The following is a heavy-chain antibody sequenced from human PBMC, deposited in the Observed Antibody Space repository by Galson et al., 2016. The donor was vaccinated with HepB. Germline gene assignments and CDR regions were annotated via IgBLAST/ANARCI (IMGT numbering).Heavy chain of an antibody. CDR1: GFTFGKYI. J-gene: IGHJ4*02. CDR2: ISYDGNNK. D-gene: IGHD6-13*01. CDR3: ARDGVGSWPNDY. V-gene: IGHV3-30*03. Sequence: SLRLSCATSGFTFGKYIMHWVRQAPGKGLEWVAVISYDGNNKYYGDSVKGRFTISRDNSKNTRYLQMNSLRGDDTAVYYCARDGVGSWPNDYWGQGTLVTVSS.